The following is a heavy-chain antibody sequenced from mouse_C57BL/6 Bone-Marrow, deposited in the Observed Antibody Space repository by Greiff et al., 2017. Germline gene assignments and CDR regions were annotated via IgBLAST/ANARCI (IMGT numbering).Heavy chain of an antibody. Sequence: EVKVVESGGDLVKPGGSLKLSCAASGFTFSSYGMSWVRQTPDKRLEWVATISSGGSYTYYPDSVKGRFTISRDNAKNTLYLQMSSLKSEDTAMYYCARLTTVNYFDYWGQGTTLTVSS. CDR3: ARLTTVNYFDY. CDR2: ISSGGSYT. D-gene: IGHD1-1*01. J-gene: IGHJ2*01. CDR1: GFTFSSYG. V-gene: IGHV5-6*01.